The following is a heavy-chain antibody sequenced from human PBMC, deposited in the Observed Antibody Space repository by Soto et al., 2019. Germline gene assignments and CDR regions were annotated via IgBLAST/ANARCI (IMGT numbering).Heavy chain of an antibody. J-gene: IGHJ5*02. V-gene: IGHV1-69*02. CDR2: IIPILVIA. CDR3: ARVSGYCSSTSCYSNIGPGDIWFDP. D-gene: IGHD2-2*02. CDR1: GGTFSSYT. Sequence: SVKVSCKASGGTFSSYTISWVRQAPGQGLEWMGRIIPILVIANYAQKFEGRVTMTAAKSTSTAYMELSRLRSEDTAVYYCARVSGYCSSTSCYSNIGPGDIWFDPWGQGTLVTVSS.